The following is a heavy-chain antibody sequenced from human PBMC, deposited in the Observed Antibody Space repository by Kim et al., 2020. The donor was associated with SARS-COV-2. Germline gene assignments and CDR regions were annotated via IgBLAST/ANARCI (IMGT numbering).Heavy chain of an antibody. CDR2: INHSGST. D-gene: IGHD3-10*01. V-gene: IGHV4-34*01. Sequence: SETLSLTCAVYGGSFSGYYWSWIRQPPGKGLEWIGEINHSGSTNYNPSLKSRVTISVDTSKNQFSLKLSSVTAADTAVYYCARGHYYYGSGSYSDYWCQG. CDR3: ARGHYYYGSGSYSDY. J-gene: IGHJ4*02. CDR1: GGSFSGYY.